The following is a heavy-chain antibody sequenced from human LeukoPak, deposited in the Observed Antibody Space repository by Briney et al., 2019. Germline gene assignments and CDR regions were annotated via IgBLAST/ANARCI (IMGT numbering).Heavy chain of an antibody. CDR1: GGSISSGSYY. J-gene: IGHJ6*03. D-gene: IGHD3-10*01. V-gene: IGHV4-61*02. CDR3: ATERIWFGELGHYYYYMDV. Sequence: SETLSLTCTVSGGSISSGSYYWSWIRQPAGKGLEWTGRIYTSGSTNYNPSLKSRVTISVDTSKNQFSLKLSSVTAADTAVYYCATERIWFGELGHYYYYMDVWGKGTTVTISS. CDR2: IYTSGST.